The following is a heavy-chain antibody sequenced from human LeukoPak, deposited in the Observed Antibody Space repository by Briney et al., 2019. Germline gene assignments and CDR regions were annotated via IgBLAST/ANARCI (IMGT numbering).Heavy chain of an antibody. Sequence: SETLSFTCTVSGGSISSYYWSWLRQPPGKGLEWIGYIYYSGSTNYNPSLKSRVTISVDTSKNQFSLKLSSVTAADTAVYYCARGHYGSGSPSNWFDPWGQGTLVTVSS. CDR2: IYYSGST. J-gene: IGHJ5*02. V-gene: IGHV4-59*01. CDR1: GGSISSYY. CDR3: ARGHYGSGSPSNWFDP. D-gene: IGHD3-10*01.